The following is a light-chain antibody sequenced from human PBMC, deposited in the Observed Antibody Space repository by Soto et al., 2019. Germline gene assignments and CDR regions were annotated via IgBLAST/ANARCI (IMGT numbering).Light chain of an antibody. CDR2: DAS. V-gene: IGKV1-33*01. CDR1: QDISRY. Sequence: DIQMTQSPSSLSATVGDRVTIKCQASQDISRYLNWYQQKPGKAPKLLIYDASNMESEVPSRFSGRGSGTDFSRTITSLQPEDIAIYYGQQYDRPPYTVGQGTKLEIK. J-gene: IGKJ2*01. CDR3: QQYDRPPYT.